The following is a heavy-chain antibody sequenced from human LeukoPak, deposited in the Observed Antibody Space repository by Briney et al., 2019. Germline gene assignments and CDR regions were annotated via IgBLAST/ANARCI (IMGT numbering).Heavy chain of an antibody. CDR1: GFTFSSYA. J-gene: IGHJ4*02. Sequence: GGSLRLSCAASGFTFSSYAMHWVRQAPGKGPEWVAVISYDGSNKYYADSVKGRFTISRDNSKNTLYLQMNSLRAEDTAVYYCARDLPDYWGQGTLVTVSS. CDR2: ISYDGSNK. CDR3: ARDLPDY. V-gene: IGHV3-30-3*01.